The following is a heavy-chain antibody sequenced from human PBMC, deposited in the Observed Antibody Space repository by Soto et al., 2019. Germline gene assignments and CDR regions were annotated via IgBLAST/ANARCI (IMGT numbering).Heavy chain of an antibody. V-gene: IGHV3-21*01. J-gene: IGHJ4*02. CDR3: TRVLLGGYYGSDFDF. CDR1: GITFGSRA. D-gene: IGHD1-26*01. CDR2: ITDTGGDT. Sequence: GGSLRLSCVASGITFGSRAMSWVRQAPGKGLGWVSTITDTGGDTKYADSVKGRFTISRDNAKNSLYLQMNSLRADDTAIYYCTRVLLGGYYGSDFDFWGQGTQVTVSS.